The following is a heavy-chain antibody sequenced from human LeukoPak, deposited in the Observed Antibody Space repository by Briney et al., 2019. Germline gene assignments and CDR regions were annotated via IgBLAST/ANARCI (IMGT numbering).Heavy chain of an antibody. CDR3: ARARKYCSSTSCYHNWFDP. CDR2: MNPNSGNT. CDR1: GYTFTSYD. J-gene: IGHJ5*02. V-gene: IGHV1-8*01. D-gene: IGHD2-2*01. Sequence: GASVKVSCKASGYTFTSYDINWVRQATGQGLEWMGCMNPNSGNTGYAQKFQGRVTMTRNTSISTAYMELSSQRSEDTAVYYCARARKYCSSTSCYHNWFDPWGQGTLVTVSS.